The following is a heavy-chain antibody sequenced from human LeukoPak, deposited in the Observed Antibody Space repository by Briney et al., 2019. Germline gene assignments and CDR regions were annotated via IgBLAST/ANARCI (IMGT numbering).Heavy chain of an antibody. D-gene: IGHD1-26*01. Sequence: GGSLRLSCAASGFTFSIYDTHWVRQAPGKGLEWVAAISLGGDIKVYADSVQGRFTISSDNTKNTLYLEMNSLTPEDTAIYYCARDKIVGVPDYLDYWGQGTLVTVSS. CDR2: ISLGGDIK. CDR3: ARDKIVGVPDYLDY. V-gene: IGHV3-30*01. J-gene: IGHJ4*02. CDR1: GFTFSIYD.